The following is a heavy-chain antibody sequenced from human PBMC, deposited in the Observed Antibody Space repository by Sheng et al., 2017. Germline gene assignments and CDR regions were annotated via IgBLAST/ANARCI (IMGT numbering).Heavy chain of an antibody. J-gene: IGHJ4*01. V-gene: IGHV4-34*01. CDR3: ARAPTNDYGDYGYYFDY. CDR2: INHSGST. Sequence: QVQLQQWGAGLLKPSETLSLTCAVYGGSFSGYYWSWIRQPPGKGLEWIGEINHSGSTNYNPSLKSRVTISVDTSKNQFSLKLSSVTAADTAVYYCARAPTNDYGDYGYYFDYWARNLVTVSS. D-gene: IGHD4-17*01. CDR1: GGSFSGYY.